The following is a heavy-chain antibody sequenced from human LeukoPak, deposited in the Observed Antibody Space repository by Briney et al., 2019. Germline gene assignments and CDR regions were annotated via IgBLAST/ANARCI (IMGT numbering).Heavy chain of an antibody. Sequence: SETLSLTCAVHGGSFSGYYWSWIPKPPGKGLEWIREINHSGSTNYNPSLKSRVTISVDTSKSQFCLKMSSVTDADTGVYYCARGGKQQMVHYYYGMDVWGKGTTVTVSS. D-gene: IGHD6-13*01. V-gene: IGHV4-34*01. CDR2: INHSGST. J-gene: IGHJ6*04. CDR1: GGSFSGYY. CDR3: ARGGKQQMVHYYYGMDV.